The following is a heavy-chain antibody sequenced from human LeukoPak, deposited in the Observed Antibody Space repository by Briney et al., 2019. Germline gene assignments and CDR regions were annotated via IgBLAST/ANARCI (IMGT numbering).Heavy chain of an antibody. Sequence: GASVKVSCKASGYTFTSYYMHWVRQAPGQGLEWMGIINPSGGSTSYAQKFQGRVTMTRDMSTSTVYMELSSLRSEDTAVYYCARGIAVAGTDWYFDLWGRGTLVTVSS. J-gene: IGHJ2*01. V-gene: IGHV1-46*01. CDR2: INPSGGST. D-gene: IGHD6-19*01. CDR3: ARGIAVAGTDWYFDL. CDR1: GYTFTSYY.